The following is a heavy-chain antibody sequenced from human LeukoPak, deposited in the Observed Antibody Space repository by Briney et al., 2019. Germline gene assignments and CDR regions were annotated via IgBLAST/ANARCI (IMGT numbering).Heavy chain of an antibody. CDR1: GFTFSSYA. CDR3: AIYLGGPTAFDAFDI. V-gene: IGHV3-23*01. D-gene: IGHD2-15*01. Sequence: GGSLRLSCAASGFTFSSYAMSWVRQAPGKGLEWVSAISGSGGSTYYADSVKGRFTISRDNSKNTLYLQMNSLRAEDTAVYYCAIYLGGPTAFDAFDIWGQGTMVTVSS. CDR2: ISGSGGST. J-gene: IGHJ3*02.